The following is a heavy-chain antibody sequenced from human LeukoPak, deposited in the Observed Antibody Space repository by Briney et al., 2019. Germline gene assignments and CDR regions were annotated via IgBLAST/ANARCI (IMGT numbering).Heavy chain of an antibody. CDR3: ARKQNDSSGYPWGLDY. Sequence: ASVKVSCKASGYTFTGYYMHWVRQAPGQGLEWMGWINPNSGGTNYAQKFQGRVTMTRDTSISTAYMELSSLRSEDTAVYYCARKQNDSSGYPWGLDYWGQGTLVTVSS. V-gene: IGHV1-2*02. J-gene: IGHJ4*02. CDR1: GYTFTGYY. CDR2: INPNSGGT. D-gene: IGHD3-22*01.